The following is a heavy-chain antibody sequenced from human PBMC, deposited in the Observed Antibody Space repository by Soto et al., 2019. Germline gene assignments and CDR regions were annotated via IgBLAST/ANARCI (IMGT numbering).Heavy chain of an antibody. J-gene: IGHJ5*02. D-gene: IGHD5-12*01. CDR3: ARVVKGYSGYDVAFDP. CDR2: IIPIFGTA. Sequence: ASVKVSCKASGGTFSSYAISWVRQAPGQGLEWMGGIIPIFGTANYAQKFQGRVTITADKSTSTAYMELSSLRSEDTAVYYCARVVKGYSGYDVAFDPWGQGTLVPVSS. V-gene: IGHV1-69*06. CDR1: GGTFSSYA.